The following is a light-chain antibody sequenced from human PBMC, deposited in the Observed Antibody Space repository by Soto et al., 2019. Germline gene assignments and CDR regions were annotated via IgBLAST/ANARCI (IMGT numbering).Light chain of an antibody. J-gene: IGKJ1*01. V-gene: IGKV3-20*01. Sequence: EIVLTQSPGTLSLPTGDRATLSCRASQSVYNDYLAWYQQKPGQPPRLLIYAASHKIPGIPDRFSGSGSGTDFTLTISRLEPEDFAVYYCQLGANSPGTFGQGTKVELQ. CDR2: AAS. CDR3: QLGANSPGT. CDR1: QSVYNDY.